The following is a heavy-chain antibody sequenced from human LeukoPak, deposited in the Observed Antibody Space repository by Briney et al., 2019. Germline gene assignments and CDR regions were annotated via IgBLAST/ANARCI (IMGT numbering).Heavy chain of an antibody. CDR3: ATIYDYVWGSYRSFDY. CDR2: FDPEDGET. V-gene: IGHV1-24*01. D-gene: IGHD3-16*02. CDR1: GYTLTELS. J-gene: IGHJ4*02. Sequence: ASVKVSCKVSGYTLTELSMHWVRQAPGKGLEWMGGFDPEDGETIYAQKFQGRVTMTEDTSTDTAYMELSSLRFEDTAVYYCATIYDYVWGSYRSFDYWGQGTLVTVSS.